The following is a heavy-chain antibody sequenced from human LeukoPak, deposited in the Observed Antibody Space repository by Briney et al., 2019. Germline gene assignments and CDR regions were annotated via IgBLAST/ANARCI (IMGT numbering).Heavy chain of an antibody. CDR1: GFTFSSYA. Sequence: GGSLRLSCAASGFTFSSYAMSWVRQAPGKGLEWVSGISGNDGSTYYADSVEGRVTISRDNSKNTLYLQMNSLRVEDTAVYYFGKNQPNTNGPKGNHLGQGTLVTVSS. D-gene: IGHD2-8*01. CDR3: GKNQPNTNGPKGNH. V-gene: IGHV3-23*01. J-gene: IGHJ4*02. CDR2: ISGNDGST.